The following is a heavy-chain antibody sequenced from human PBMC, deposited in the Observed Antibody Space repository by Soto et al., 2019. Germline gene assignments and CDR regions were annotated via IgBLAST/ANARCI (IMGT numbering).Heavy chain of an antibody. CDR2: IYSDGST. CDR1: EFTVSSNY. J-gene: IGHJ6*02. Sequence: PGGSLRLSCAASEFTVSSNYMSWVRKAPGKGLEWVSVIYSDGSTYYADSVKGRFTISRHNSKNTLYLQMNSLRAEDTAVYYCARDPYYDSSGYLASNGMDVWRQGTTVTVSS. CDR3: ARDPYYDSSGYLASNGMDV. V-gene: IGHV3-53*04. D-gene: IGHD3-22*01.